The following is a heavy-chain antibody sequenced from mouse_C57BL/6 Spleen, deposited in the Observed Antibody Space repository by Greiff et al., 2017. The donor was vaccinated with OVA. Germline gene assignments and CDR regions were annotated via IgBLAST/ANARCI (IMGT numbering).Heavy chain of an antibody. CDR2: ISYCGST. J-gene: IGHJ1*03. D-gene: IGHD2-3*01. V-gene: IGHV3-1*01. CDR3: ARGDGYYLYFDV. Sequence: EVKLQESGPGMVKPSQSLSLTCTVTGYSITSGYDWHWIRHFPGNKLEWMGYISYCGSTNYNPSLKSRISITHDTSKNHFFLKLNSVTTEDTATYYCARGDGYYLYFDVWGTGTTVTVSS. CDR1: GYSITSGYD.